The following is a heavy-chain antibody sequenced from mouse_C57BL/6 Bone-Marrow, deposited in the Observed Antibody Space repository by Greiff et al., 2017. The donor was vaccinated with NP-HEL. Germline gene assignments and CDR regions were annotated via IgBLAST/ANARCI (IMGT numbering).Heavy chain of an antibody. CDR2: IFPGSGST. D-gene: IGHD2-3*01. CDR1: GYTFTDYY. CDR3: AREKIYDGYYGWYFDV. Sequence: VQLQQSGPELVKPGASVKISCKASGYTFTDYYINWVKQRPGQGLEWIGWIFPGSGSTYYNEKFKGKATLTVDKSSSTAYMLLSSLTSEDSAVDFGAREKIYDGYYGWYFDVWGTGTTVTVSS. V-gene: IGHV1-75*01. J-gene: IGHJ1*03.